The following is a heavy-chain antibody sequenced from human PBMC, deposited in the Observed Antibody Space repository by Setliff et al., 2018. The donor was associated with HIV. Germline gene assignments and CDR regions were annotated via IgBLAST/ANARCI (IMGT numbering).Heavy chain of an antibody. Sequence: ASVKVSCKASGYTFTSYGMNWVRQAPGQGLERMGWINTYTGNPTYAQDFTGRFVFSLDTSVSTAYLQISSLKAEDIAVYYCARYGYYYDSSGHLAYYFDYWGQGTLVTVSS. CDR1: GYTFTSYG. J-gene: IGHJ4*02. CDR2: INTYTGNP. D-gene: IGHD3-22*01. V-gene: IGHV7-4-1*02. CDR3: ARYGYYYDSSGHLAYYFDY.